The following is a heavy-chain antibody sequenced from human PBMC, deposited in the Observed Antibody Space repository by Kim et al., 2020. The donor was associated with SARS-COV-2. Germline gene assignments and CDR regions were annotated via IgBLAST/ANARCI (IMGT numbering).Heavy chain of an antibody. CDR2: ISYDGSNK. CDR1: GFTFSSYG. J-gene: IGHJ6*02. D-gene: IGHD3-22*01. Sequence: GGSLRLSCAASGFTFSSYGMHWVRQAPGKGLEWVAVISYDGSNKYYADSVKGRFTISRDNSKNTLYLQMNSLRAEDTAVYYCAKAADYYDSSGYPYYGMDVWGQGTTVTVSS. V-gene: IGHV3-30*18. CDR3: AKAADYYDSSGYPYYGMDV.